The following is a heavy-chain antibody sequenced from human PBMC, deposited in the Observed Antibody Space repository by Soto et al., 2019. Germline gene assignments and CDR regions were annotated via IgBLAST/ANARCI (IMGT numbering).Heavy chain of an antibody. V-gene: IGHV4-34*01. CDR3: ARGLTTVTTRIDY. J-gene: IGHJ4*02. D-gene: IGHD4-17*01. Sequence: SETLSLTCAVYGGSFSGYYWSWIRQPPGKGLEWIGEINHSGSTNYNPSLKSRVTISVDTSKNQFSLKLSSVTAADTAVYYCARGLTTVTTRIDYWGQGTLVTVS. CDR1: GGSFSGYY. CDR2: INHSGST.